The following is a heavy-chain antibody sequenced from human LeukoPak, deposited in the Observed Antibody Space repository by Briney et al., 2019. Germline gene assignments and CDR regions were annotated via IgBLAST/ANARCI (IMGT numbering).Heavy chain of an antibody. D-gene: IGHD2-8*01. CDR2: IVPMFGIP. CDR3: AIMGGSTTRAVDY. Sequence: SVKVSCKASGGTFNYYTINWVRQAPGQGLEWMGRIVPMFGIPDYAQKFQGGVTLTADKSTSTAYMELSSLRSEDTAMYYCAIMGGSTTRAVDYWAQGTLVTVSS. J-gene: IGHJ4*02. CDR1: GGTFNYYT. V-gene: IGHV1-69*02.